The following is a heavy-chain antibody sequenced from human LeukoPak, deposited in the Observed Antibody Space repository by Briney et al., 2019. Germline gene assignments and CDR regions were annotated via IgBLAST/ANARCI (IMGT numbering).Heavy chain of an antibody. Sequence: SETLSLTCAVYAGSFSGYYWSWIRQPPGKGLEWLGRIYSTGSTHYSRSLRSRLALSIDTSKNQFSLRMHSVTAADTAMYYCVRIYSLNWFDPWGQGTQVTVSS. J-gene: IGHJ5*02. CDR3: VRIYSLNWFDP. CDR2: IYSTGST. D-gene: IGHD1-26*01. V-gene: IGHV4-34*01. CDR1: AGSFSGYY.